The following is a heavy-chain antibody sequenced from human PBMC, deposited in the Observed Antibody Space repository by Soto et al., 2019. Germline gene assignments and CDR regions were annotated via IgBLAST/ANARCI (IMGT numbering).Heavy chain of an antibody. CDR2: ISNSGAGT. CDR3: ANYCGPSSCYSGFDT. CDR1: GFTFSSYT. J-gene: IGHJ5*02. D-gene: IGHD2-2*02. Sequence: EVQLLESGGGLVQPGGSLRLSCAASGFTFSSYTMSWVRQAPGKGLEWVSSISNSGAGTYYADSVKGRFTISRDNSKNSLFLQMSSLRAEDTALYYCANYCGPSSCYSGFDTWGQGTLVTVSS. V-gene: IGHV3-23*01.